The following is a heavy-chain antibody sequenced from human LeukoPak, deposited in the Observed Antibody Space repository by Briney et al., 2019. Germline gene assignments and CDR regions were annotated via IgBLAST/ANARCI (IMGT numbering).Heavy chain of an antibody. CDR3: ARGRSGYYDRHFDY. V-gene: IGHV4-39*07. D-gene: IGHD3-3*01. Sequence: SETLSLTCTVSGGSISSSSYYWGWIRQPPGKGLEWIGSIYYSGSTYYNPPLKSRVTISVDTSKNQFSLKLSSVTAADTAVYYCARGRSGYYDRHFDYWGQGTLVTVSS. CDR1: GGSISSSSYY. J-gene: IGHJ4*02. CDR2: IYYSGST.